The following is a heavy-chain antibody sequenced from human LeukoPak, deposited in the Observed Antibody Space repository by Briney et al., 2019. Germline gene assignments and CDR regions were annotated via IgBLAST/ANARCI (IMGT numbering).Heavy chain of an antibody. D-gene: IGHD3-22*01. CDR1: AFTFATYA. Sequence: GGSLRLSCAASAFTFATYAMSWVRQAPGKGLEWVSSIIGSGGSTHYADSVRGRFTISRDNSKSTLYLQMNSLRAEDTAIYYCAKMPAYYYDSSGYAFHFDYWGQGTLVTVSS. J-gene: IGHJ4*02. V-gene: IGHV3-23*01. CDR3: AKMPAYYYDSSGYAFHFDY. CDR2: IIGSGGST.